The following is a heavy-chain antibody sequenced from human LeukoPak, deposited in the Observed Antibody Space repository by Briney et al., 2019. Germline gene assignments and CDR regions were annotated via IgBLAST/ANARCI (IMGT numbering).Heavy chain of an antibody. CDR2: MNPNSDNT. CDR1: GYTFTGYD. CDR3: ARRSGWASFDY. V-gene: IGHV1-8*03. Sequence: ASVKVSYKASGYTFTGYDISWVRQATGQGLEWMGWMNPNSDNTGYAQKFQGRLTITRNTSISTAYMELSSLRSEDTAVYFGARRSGWASFDYWGQGTLVTVSS. D-gene: IGHD6-19*01. J-gene: IGHJ4*02.